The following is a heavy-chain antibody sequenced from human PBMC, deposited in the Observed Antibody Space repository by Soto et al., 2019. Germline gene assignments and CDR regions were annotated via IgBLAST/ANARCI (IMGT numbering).Heavy chain of an antibody. CDR3: ARRGYGSRWPNVYMDV. Sequence: EAQLVESGGGLVQPGGSLRPSCAASGFTFSNYEIHWVRQAPGKGLEYVSGISNNGAHTDYAKSVKGRFTISRDNSENTLYLQMGSLRAEDMALYYCARRGYGSRWPNVYMDVWGKGTTVTVSS. J-gene: IGHJ6*03. D-gene: IGHD6-13*01. CDR1: GFTFSNYE. V-gene: IGHV3-64*01. CDR2: ISNNGAHT.